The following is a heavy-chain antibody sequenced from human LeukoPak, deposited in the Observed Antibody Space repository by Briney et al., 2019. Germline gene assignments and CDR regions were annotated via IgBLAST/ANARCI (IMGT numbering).Heavy chain of an antibody. D-gene: IGHD4-17*01. Sequence: SETLSLTCTVSGVSISGNYWSWIRQPPGKGLEWIGYIFYTGSTNYNPSLQSRVTILLDTSKNQFSLKLSSVSAADTAVYYCARGVSYGRDFDYWGQGTLVTVSS. CDR2: IFYTGST. CDR3: ARGVSYGRDFDY. J-gene: IGHJ4*02. V-gene: IGHV4-59*01. CDR1: GVSISGNY.